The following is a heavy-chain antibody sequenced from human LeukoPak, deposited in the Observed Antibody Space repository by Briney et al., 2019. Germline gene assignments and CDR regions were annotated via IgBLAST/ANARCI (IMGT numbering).Heavy chain of an antibody. CDR2: IYHSGST. D-gene: IGHD3-10*01. J-gene: IGHJ5*02. Sequence: SETLSPTCAVSGYSISSGYYWGWIRQPPGKGLEWIGSIYHSGSTHYNPSLKSRVTISVDTSKNQFSLKLNSVTAADTAVYYCARLWVTMVRGVPFDPWGQGTLVTVSS. V-gene: IGHV4-38-2*01. CDR1: GYSISSGYY. CDR3: ARLWVTMVRGVPFDP.